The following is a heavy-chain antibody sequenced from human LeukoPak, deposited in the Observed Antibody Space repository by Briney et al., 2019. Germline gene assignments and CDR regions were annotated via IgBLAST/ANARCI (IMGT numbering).Heavy chain of an antibody. V-gene: IGHV4-39*07. Sequence: SETLSLTCTVSGGSISSSSYYWGWIRQPPGKGLEWIGSIYYSGSTYYNPSLKSRVTISVDTSKNQFSLKLSSVTAADTAVYYCARRKTAGSDYWGQGTLVTVSS. D-gene: IGHD2-21*02. CDR3: ARRKTAGSDY. J-gene: IGHJ4*02. CDR1: GGSISSSSYY. CDR2: IYYSGST.